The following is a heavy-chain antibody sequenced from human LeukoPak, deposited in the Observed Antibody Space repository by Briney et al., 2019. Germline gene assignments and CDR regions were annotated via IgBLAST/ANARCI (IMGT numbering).Heavy chain of an antibody. CDR1: GGTFSSYA. Sequence: GASVKVSCKASGGTFSSYAISWVRQAPGQGLEWMGRIIPILGIANYAQKFQGRVTITADKSTSTAYMELSSLRAEDTAVYYCARSVTYGDYVRYFDYWGQGTLVTVSS. CDR3: ARSVTYGDYVRYFDY. J-gene: IGHJ4*02. V-gene: IGHV1-69*04. D-gene: IGHD4-17*01. CDR2: IIPILGIA.